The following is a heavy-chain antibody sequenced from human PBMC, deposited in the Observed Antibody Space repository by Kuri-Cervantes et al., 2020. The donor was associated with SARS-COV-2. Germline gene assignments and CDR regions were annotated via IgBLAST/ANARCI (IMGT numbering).Heavy chain of an antibody. D-gene: IGHD6-19*01. CDR1: GGSISSYY. CDR3: ARRGAVAGTVPFFDY. J-gene: IGHJ4*02. V-gene: IGHV4-59*05. CDR2: IYYSGST. Sequence: SETLSLTCTVSGGSISSYYWSWIRQPPGKGLEWIGSIYYSGSTYYNPSLKSRVTISVDTSKNQFSLKLSSATAADTAVYYCARRGAVAGTVPFFDYWGQGTLVTVSS.